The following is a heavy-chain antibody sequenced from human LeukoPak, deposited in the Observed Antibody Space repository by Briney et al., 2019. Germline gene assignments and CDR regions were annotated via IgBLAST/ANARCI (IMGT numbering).Heavy chain of an antibody. V-gene: IGHV4-59*01. J-gene: IGHJ3*02. CDR1: GGSISGYY. Sequence: SETLSLTCTVSGGSISGYYWSWIRQPPGKGLEWIGYIYYSGATKYNPSLKSRVTTSFDTSRKQFSLRLSSVTAADTAVYYCARNNNFVGTTNNDAFDIWGQGTMVTVS. CDR2: IYYSGAT. D-gene: IGHD1-26*01. CDR3: ARNNNFVGTTNNDAFDI.